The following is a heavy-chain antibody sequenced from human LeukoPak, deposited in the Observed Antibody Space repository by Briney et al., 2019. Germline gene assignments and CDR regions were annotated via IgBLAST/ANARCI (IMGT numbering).Heavy chain of an antibody. J-gene: IGHJ3*02. CDR3: ARSTWVALGAFDI. D-gene: IGHD3-16*01. Sequence: PSETLSLTCTVSGGSISSSSYYWGWIRQPPGKGLEWIGSIYYSGSTYYNPSLKSRVTISVDTSKNQFSLKLNSVTAADTAVYYCARSTWVALGAFDIWGQGTMVTVSS. V-gene: IGHV4-39*01. CDR2: IYYSGST. CDR1: GGSISSSSYY.